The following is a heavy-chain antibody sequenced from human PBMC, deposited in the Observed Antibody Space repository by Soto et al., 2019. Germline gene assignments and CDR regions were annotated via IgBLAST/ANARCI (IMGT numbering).Heavy chain of an antibody. CDR2: VTADGGT. J-gene: IGHJ3*02. CDR3: APHVSCSGGSCQYDAFAI. Sequence: EVQVLESGGGLVQPGGSLRLSCEGSGYTVSSRAMTWIRQAPGKGPEWVSTVTADGGTYYADSVKGRFAMSRDTSENTLYLQMNSLGAEDTAAYYCAPHVSCSGGSCQYDAFAIRGQGTMVTVSS. CDR1: GYTVSSRA. D-gene: IGHD2-15*01. V-gene: IGHV3-23*01.